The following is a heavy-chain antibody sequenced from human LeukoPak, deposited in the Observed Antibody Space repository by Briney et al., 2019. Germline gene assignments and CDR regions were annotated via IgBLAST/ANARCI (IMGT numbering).Heavy chain of an antibody. D-gene: IGHD5-12*01. CDR1: GGSLSSYY. CDR3: ARSRGGYDDNYFDY. Sequence: SETLSLTCTVSGGSLSSYYWSWIRQPPGEGLGWIGYIFYSGSTNYNPSLKSRVTIPVDTSMHQFSLKLSSVTAADTTVYYCARSRGGYDDNYFDYWGQGTLVTVSS. J-gene: IGHJ4*02. V-gene: IGHV4-59*08. CDR2: IFYSGST.